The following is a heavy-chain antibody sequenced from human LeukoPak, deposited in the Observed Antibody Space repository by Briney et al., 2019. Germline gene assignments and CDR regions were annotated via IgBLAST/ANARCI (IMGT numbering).Heavy chain of an antibody. CDR2: MNPNSGNT. J-gene: IGHJ6*02. V-gene: IGHV1-8*01. D-gene: IGHD3-9*01. CDR1: GYTFTSYD. Sequence: EASVMVSCKASGYTFTSYDINWVRQATGQGLEWMGWMNPNSGNTGYAQKFQGRVTMTRNTSISTAYMELSSLRSEDTAVYYCARGGRYYDILTGYQSYYYGMDVWGQGTTVTVSS. CDR3: ARGGRYYDILTGYQSYYYGMDV.